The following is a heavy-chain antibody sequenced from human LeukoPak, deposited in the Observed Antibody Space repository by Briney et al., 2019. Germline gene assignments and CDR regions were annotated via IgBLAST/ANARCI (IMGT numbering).Heavy chain of an antibody. CDR1: GYSISNGYY. D-gene: IGHD3/OR15-3a*01. CDR2: IYYSGNT. CDR3: ARQTGSGLFILP. V-gene: IGHV4-38-2*02. J-gene: IGHJ4*02. Sequence: SETLSLTCTVSGYSISNGYYWGWNRQPPGKGLEWIGSIYYSGNTYYIASLKSQVSISIDTSKNQFSLRLTSVTAADTAVYYCARQTGSGLFILPGGQGTLVTVSS.